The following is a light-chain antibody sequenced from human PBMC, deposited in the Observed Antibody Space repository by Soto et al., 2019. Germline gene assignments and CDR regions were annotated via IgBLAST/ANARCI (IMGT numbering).Light chain of an antibody. Sequence: EIVLTQSPATLSLSPGERATLSCRASQSVSTYLAWYQQKPGQAPRLLIYDASNRATGIPARFSGSGSGTDFTLTISSLQPDDFATYYCQQYNTFWTFGPGTKVDIK. CDR1: QSVSTY. CDR2: DAS. V-gene: IGKV3-11*01. CDR3: QQYNTFWT. J-gene: IGKJ1*01.